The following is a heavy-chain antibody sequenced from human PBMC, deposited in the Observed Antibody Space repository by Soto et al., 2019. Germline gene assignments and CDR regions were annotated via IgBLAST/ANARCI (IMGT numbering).Heavy chain of an antibody. CDR2: ISGATGNT. CDR3: ARDRVEKSGYPANGMDV. Sequence: QVQSLQSGAEVKKPGASVKVSCQASGYNFTKSAIHWVRQAPGQRLEWMGWISGATGNTKYSQKFQGRVTISRDTSASKADLELSRLTPEDTSVIYGARDRVEKSGYPANGMDVWGQGTTVTVSS. D-gene: IGHD5-12*01. V-gene: IGHV1-3*01. CDR1: GYNFTKSA. J-gene: IGHJ6*02.